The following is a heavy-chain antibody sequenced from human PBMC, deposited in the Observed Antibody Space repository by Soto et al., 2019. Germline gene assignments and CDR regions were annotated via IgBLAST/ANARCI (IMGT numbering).Heavy chain of an antibody. CDR1: GFSISAYA. CDR3: VKPRGYNDFWSGYVFDY. Sequence: GGSLRLSCSASGFSISAYAMHWVRQAPGKGPEYVSAISSNGDTTYYADSVKGRFTISRDNSKNTLYLQMSSLRAEDTAVYYCVKPRGYNDFWSGYVFDYWGQGALVTVSS. D-gene: IGHD3-3*01. CDR2: ISSNGDTT. J-gene: IGHJ4*02. V-gene: IGHV3-64D*06.